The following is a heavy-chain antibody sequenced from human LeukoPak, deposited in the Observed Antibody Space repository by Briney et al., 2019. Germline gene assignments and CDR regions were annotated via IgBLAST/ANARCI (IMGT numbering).Heavy chain of an antibody. Sequence: ASVKVSCKASGYTFTSYYMHRVRQAPGQGLEWMGIINPSGGSTSYAQKFQGRITMTRDMSTSTVYMELSSLRSEDTAVYYCTRDLPVSYSGSYFDYWGQGTLVTVSS. CDR2: INPSGGST. J-gene: IGHJ4*02. CDR3: TRDLPVSYSGSYFDY. CDR1: GYTFTSYY. D-gene: IGHD1-26*01. V-gene: IGHV1-46*01.